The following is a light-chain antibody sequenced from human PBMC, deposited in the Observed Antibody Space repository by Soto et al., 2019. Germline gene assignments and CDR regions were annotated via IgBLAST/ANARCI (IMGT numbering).Light chain of an antibody. J-gene: IGKJ4*01. V-gene: IGKV1-5*01. CDR1: QYISSW. Sequence: DIQMTQSLSSLSASIGDRVTSTCRASQYISSWLAWYQQKPGKAPKLLMFDTFSLESGVPSRFSGSRSGTEFTLTISSLQSEDSAFYYCQEYYNWRRSTFGGGTKVYIK. CDR3: QEYYNWRRST. CDR2: DTF.